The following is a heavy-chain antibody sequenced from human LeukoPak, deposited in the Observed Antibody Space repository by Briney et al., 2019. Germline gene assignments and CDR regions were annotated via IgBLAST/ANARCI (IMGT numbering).Heavy chain of an antibody. Sequence: SETLSLTCTVSGGSISSSSYYWRWLRQPPGKGLEWIGSIYYSGSTYYNPSLKSRVTISVDTSKNQFSLKLSSVTAADTAVYYCASLYSSGWYTPDGFDIWGQGTMVTVSS. V-gene: IGHV4-39*07. D-gene: IGHD6-19*01. CDR3: ASLYSSGWYTPDGFDI. CDR1: GGSISSSSYY. J-gene: IGHJ3*02. CDR2: IYYSGST.